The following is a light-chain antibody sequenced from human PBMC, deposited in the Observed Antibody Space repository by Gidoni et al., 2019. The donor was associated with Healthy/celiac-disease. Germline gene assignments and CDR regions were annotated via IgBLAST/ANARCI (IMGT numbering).Light chain of an antibody. CDR1: SLRSYY. CDR3: NSWDSSGNGYV. CDR2: GKN. V-gene: IGLV3-19*02. Sequence: SSELTQDPAVSVALGQTVRITCQGDSLRSYYASWYQQKPGQAPVRVIYGKNNRPSGIPDRFSGSSSGNTASLTITGAQAEDEADYYCNSWDSSGNGYVFGTGTKVTVL. J-gene: IGLJ1*01.